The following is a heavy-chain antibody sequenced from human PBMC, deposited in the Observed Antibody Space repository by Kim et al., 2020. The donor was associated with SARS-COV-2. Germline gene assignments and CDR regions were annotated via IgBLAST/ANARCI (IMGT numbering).Heavy chain of an antibody. CDR3: ARDLGCSSTSCYPDSIDY. Sequence: ASVKVSCKASGYTFTSYGISWVRQAPGQGLEWMGWISAYNGNTNYAQKLQGRVTMTTDTSTSTAYMELRSLRSDDTAVYYCARDLGCSSTSCYPDSIDYWGQGTLVTVSS. V-gene: IGHV1-18*01. CDR2: ISAYNGNT. D-gene: IGHD2-2*01. J-gene: IGHJ4*02. CDR1: GYTFTSYG.